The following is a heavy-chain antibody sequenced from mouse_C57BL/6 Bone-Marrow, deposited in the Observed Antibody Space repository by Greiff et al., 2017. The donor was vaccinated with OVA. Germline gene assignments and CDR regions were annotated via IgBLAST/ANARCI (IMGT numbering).Heavy chain of an antibody. CDR3: ARPVYYYGFDY. D-gene: IGHD1-1*01. V-gene: IGHV1-26*01. Sequence: VQLQQSGPELVKPGASVKISCKASGYTFTDYYMNWVKQSHGKSLEWIGDINPNNGGTSYNQKFKGKATLTVDKSSSTAYMELRSLTSEDSAVYYCARPVYYYGFDYWGQGTTLTVSS. J-gene: IGHJ2*01. CDR1: GYTFTDYY. CDR2: INPNNGGT.